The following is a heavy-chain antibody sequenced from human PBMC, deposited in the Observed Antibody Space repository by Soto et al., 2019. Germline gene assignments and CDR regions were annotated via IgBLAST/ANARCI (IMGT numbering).Heavy chain of an antibody. CDR3: ARALGSYYGYYYYYGMDV. J-gene: IGHJ6*02. Sequence: EVQLLESGGGLVQPGGSLRLSCAASGFTFSSYAMSWVRQAPGKGLEWVSAFSGSGGSTYYADSVKGRFTISRDNTKNTLYLQMNSLRAEDTAVYYCARALGSYYGYYYYYGMDVWGQGTTVTVSS. D-gene: IGHD1-26*01. CDR2: FSGSGGST. CDR1: GFTFSSYA. V-gene: IGHV3-23*01.